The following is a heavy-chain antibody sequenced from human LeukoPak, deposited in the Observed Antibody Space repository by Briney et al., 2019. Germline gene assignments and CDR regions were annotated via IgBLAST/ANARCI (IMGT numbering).Heavy chain of an antibody. J-gene: IGHJ3*02. CDR3: AQSRGAFDI. CDR1: GLTASGPY. V-gene: IGHV3-53*01. CDR2: LYSSGTT. Sequence: QPGGSLRLSCAASGLTASGPYMNWVRQAPGKGLEWVSVLYSSGTTYYADSAKGRFTISRDNSKNTLYLQLNSLRAEDTAIYYCAQSRGAFDIWGQGTMVTVSS. D-gene: IGHD3-10*01.